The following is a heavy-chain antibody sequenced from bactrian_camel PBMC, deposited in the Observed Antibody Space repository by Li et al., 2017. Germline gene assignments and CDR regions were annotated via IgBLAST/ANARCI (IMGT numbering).Heavy chain of an antibody. D-gene: IGHD2*01. J-gene: IGHJ4*01. CDR2: IYTGGGST. CDR1: GFHVRSYY. CDR3: AADQRGSCYRLGRGPEFEPDY. Sequence: QLVESGGGLVQPGDSVRLSCVASGFHVRSYYMIWARQVPGKGLEWVSSIYTGGGSTYYADSVKGRFTISHDAAKNTVYLQMNSLKPADTAMYYRAADQRGSCYRLGRGPEFEPDYWGQGTQVTVS. V-gene: IGHV3-2*01.